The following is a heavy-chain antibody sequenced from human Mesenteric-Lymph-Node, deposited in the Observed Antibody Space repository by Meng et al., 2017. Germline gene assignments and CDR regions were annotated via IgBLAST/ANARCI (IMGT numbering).Heavy chain of an antibody. CDR3: ARESSSGWLNDAFDI. CDR1: GGSISSYY. J-gene: IGHJ3*02. V-gene: IGHV4-59*01. D-gene: IGHD6-19*01. CDR2: IYYSGST. Sequence: SCTVSGGSISSYYWSWIRQPPGKGLEWIGYIYYSGSTNYNPSLKSRVTISVDTSKNQFSLKLSSVTAADTAVYYCARESSSGWLNDAFDIWGQGTMVTVSS.